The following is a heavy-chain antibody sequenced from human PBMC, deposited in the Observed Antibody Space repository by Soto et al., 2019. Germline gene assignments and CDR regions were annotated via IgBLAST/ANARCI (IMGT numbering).Heavy chain of an antibody. Sequence: GGSLRLSCAASGISISSSYMSWVRQAPGKGLEWVSLIYSGTNTYYEASVKGRFTISRDNSKNTLYLQMNRLRAEDTAVYYCARASDLLHAYFGMDVWGQGATVTVSS. CDR1: GISISSSY. CDR2: IYSGTNT. V-gene: IGHV3-53*01. CDR3: ARASDLLHAYFGMDV. J-gene: IGHJ6*02. D-gene: IGHD3-3*01.